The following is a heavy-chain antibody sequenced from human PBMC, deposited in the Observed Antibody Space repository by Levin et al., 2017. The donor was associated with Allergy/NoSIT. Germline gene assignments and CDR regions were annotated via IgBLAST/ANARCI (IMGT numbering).Heavy chain of an antibody. CDR2: ISASGGST. CDR3: AKDRYSSGWYQSDVGH. Sequence: QAGGSLRLSCAASGFTFYSYAMSWVRQAPGKGLEWVSGISASGGSTYYGDSVKGRFTISRDNSKNTVILQMNSLRAEDTAIYYCAKDRYSSGWYQSDVGHWGQGTLVTVSS. D-gene: IGHD6-19*01. V-gene: IGHV3-23*01. J-gene: IGHJ4*02. CDR1: GFTFYSYA.